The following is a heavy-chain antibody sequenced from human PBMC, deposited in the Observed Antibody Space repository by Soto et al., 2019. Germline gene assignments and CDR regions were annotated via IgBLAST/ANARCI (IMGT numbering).Heavy chain of an antibody. CDR2: MYHSGST. Sequence: SETLSLTCAVSGGSISSGGYSWSWIRQPPGKGLEWIGYMYHSGSTYYNPSLKSRVTISVDTSKNQFSLKLSSVTAADTAVYYCAKVSGSYYYGMDVWGQGTTVTVSS. V-gene: IGHV4-30-2*01. D-gene: IGHD1-26*01. J-gene: IGHJ6*02. CDR1: GGSISSGGYS. CDR3: AKVSGSYYYGMDV.